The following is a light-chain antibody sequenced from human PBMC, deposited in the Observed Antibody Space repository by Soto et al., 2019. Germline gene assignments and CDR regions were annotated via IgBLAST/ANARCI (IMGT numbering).Light chain of an antibody. CDR2: AAS. CDR1: DIIHTY. Sequence: IQMTQSPSTLSASVGDRVTITCLASDIIHTYLNWYHQKPGKAPKLLIFAASNLESGVPSRFSGSGSGTDFTLTISSLQPEDFATYYCQQSYRNPVTFGQGTRLEIK. J-gene: IGKJ5*01. V-gene: IGKV1-39*01. CDR3: QQSYRNPVT.